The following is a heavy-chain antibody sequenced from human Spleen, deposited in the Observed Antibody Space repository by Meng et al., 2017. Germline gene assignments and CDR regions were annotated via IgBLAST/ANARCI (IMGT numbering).Heavy chain of an antibody. J-gene: IGHJ4*02. Sequence: GESLKISCAASGFTFSSYDMHWVRQATGKGLEWVSAIGTAGDTYYPGSVKGRFTISRENAKNSLYLQMNSLRAGDTAVYYCAREVGAGYFDYWGQGTLVTVSS. D-gene: IGHD4/OR15-4a*01. CDR1: GFTFSSYD. CDR3: AREVGAGYFDY. CDR2: IGTAGDT. V-gene: IGHV3-13*01.